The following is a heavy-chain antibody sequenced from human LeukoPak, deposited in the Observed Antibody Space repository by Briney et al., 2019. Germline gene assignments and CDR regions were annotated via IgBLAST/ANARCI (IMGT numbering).Heavy chain of an antibody. V-gene: IGHV3-48*03. Sequence: PGGSLRLSCAASGFSLSSYDMNWVRQAPGKGLEWASYISISGDTIYYADSVKGRFIISRDNAKNSLYLQMNSLRAEDTAVYYCARNQRGLKRDYWGQGTLVTVSS. J-gene: IGHJ4*02. CDR3: ARNQRGLKRDY. D-gene: IGHD6-25*01. CDR2: ISISGDTI. CDR1: GFSLSSYD.